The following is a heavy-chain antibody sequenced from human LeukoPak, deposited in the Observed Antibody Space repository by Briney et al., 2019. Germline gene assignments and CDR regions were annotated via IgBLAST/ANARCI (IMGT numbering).Heavy chain of an antibody. CDR1: GYTLIHRKYY. Sequence: SETLPLTCTVSGYTLIHRKYYERGTRQPPGKGLEWIGSISYSGNTYYNPSLKTRVTISVDTSKKQFSLRLTSVTAADTAIYYCARSKFGPVAGDYWGQGTLVIVSS. CDR3: ARSKFGPVAGDY. CDR2: ISYSGNT. V-gene: IGHV4-39*01. D-gene: IGHD6-19*01. J-gene: IGHJ4*02.